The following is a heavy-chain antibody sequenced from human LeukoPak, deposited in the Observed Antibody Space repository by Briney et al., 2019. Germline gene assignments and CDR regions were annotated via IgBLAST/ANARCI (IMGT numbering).Heavy chain of an antibody. J-gene: IGHJ6*02. CDR2: INWKGDVR. CDR3: AKAGRGDTWDGSYYYQMDV. D-gene: IGHD1-1*01. Sequence: GGSLRLSCEVSGFTYDDHGMNWVRQGPGRGLEWVAGINWKGDVRHYADSVKGRFTISRDNAKNSLSLEMNSLRVEDTAFYYRAKAGRGDTWDGSYYYQMDVWGQGTTVIVSS. CDR1: GFTYDDHG. V-gene: IGHV3-20*04.